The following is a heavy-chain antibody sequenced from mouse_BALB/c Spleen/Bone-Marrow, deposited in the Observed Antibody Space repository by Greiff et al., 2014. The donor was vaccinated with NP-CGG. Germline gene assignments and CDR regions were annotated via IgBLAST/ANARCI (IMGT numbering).Heavy chain of an antibody. D-gene: IGHD2-14*01. CDR1: GYTFTSYW. Sequence: VQLQQSGAELARPGASVKLSCKASGYTFTSYWMQWVKQRPGQGLEWIGAIYPGDGDTRYTQKFKGKATLTADKSSSTAYMQLSSLASEDSAVYYCAKEVRGAYWGQGTLVTVSA. J-gene: IGHJ3*01. CDR3: AKEVRGAY. CDR2: IYPGDGDT. V-gene: IGHV1-87*01.